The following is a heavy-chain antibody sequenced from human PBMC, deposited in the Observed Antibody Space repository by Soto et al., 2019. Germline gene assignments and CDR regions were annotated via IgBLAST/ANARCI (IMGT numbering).Heavy chain of an antibody. Sequence: GESLKISCKGSGYSFTSYWIGWVRQMPGKGLEWMGIIYPGDSGTRYSPSFQGQVTISADKSISTAYLQWSSLKASDTAMYYCARLSYYDSSGYYPDYFDYWGQGTLVTVSS. D-gene: IGHD3-22*01. CDR2: IYPGDSGT. CDR3: ARLSYYDSSGYYPDYFDY. CDR1: GYSFTSYW. V-gene: IGHV5-51*01. J-gene: IGHJ4*02.